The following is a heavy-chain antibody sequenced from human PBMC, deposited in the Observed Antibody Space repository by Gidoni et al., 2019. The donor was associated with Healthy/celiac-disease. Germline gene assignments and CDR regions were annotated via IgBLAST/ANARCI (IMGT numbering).Heavy chain of an antibody. J-gene: IGHJ6*02. Sequence: EVQLVESGGGLVQPGRSLRLSCAASGFTFDDYAMHWVRQAPGKGLEWVSGISWNSGSIGYADSVKGRFTISRDNAKNSLYLQMNSLRAEDTALYYCAKDMGPHSGYDYYGMDVWGQGTTVTVSS. CDR1: GFTFDDYA. CDR3: AKDMGPHSGYDYYGMDV. V-gene: IGHV3-9*01. D-gene: IGHD1-26*01. CDR2: ISWNSGSI.